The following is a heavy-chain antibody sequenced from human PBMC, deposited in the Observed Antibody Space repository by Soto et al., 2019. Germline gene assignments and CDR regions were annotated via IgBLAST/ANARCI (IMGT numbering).Heavy chain of an antibody. CDR1: GFSLSTSGVA. Sequence: QITLKESGPTLVKPTQTLTLTCTFSGFSLSTSGVAVGWIRQPPGKALEWLALIYWDDDKRYNPSLKSRLTITKDTSRDQEVLTMTNMDPADTATYYCAHRYGSGTYYYYGMDVWGQGTTVTVSS. V-gene: IGHV2-5*02. CDR3: AHRYGSGTYYYYGMDV. CDR2: IYWDDDK. J-gene: IGHJ6*02. D-gene: IGHD3-10*01.